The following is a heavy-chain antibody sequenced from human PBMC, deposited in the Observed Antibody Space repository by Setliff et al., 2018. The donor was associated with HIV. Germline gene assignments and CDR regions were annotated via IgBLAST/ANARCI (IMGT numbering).Heavy chain of an antibody. CDR2: IYPSGRT. V-gene: IGHV4-38-2*02. CDR1: GYSISSGYY. Sequence: KPSETLSLTCTVSGYSISSGYYWGWIRQPPGKGLEWIGYIYPSGRTYYNPSLKNRVTMSIDRSKKQFSLNLSSVTAADTALYFCVREGAGSGSYYLDFWGQGILVTVSS. CDR3: VREGAGSGSYYLDF. J-gene: IGHJ4*02. D-gene: IGHD3-10*01.